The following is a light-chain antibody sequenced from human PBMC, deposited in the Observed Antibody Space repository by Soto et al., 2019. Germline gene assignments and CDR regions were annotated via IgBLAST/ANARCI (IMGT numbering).Light chain of an antibody. J-gene: IGKJ4*02. CDR3: QQRGNSIT. Sequence: EIVLTQTPATLSLSPGQRATLSCWASQSVKTYLMWYQQKPGQAPRLLIYDTSNRATGIPDRFSGSGSGTGFTLTISNLKPEDSAVYYCQQRGNSITFGGGTKVEI. CDR1: QSVKTY. V-gene: IGKV3-11*01. CDR2: DTS.